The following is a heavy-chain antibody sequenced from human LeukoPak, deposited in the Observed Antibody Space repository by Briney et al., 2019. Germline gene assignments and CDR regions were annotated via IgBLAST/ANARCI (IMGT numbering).Heavy chain of an antibody. CDR3: ARGYYDILTGATNRFDP. J-gene: IGHJ5*02. D-gene: IGHD3-9*01. CDR2: IYSGGST. V-gene: IGHV3-66*02. CDR1: GLTVSRSY. Sequence: PGGSLSLSCAASGLTVSRSYMSWVRQAPGKGLEWVSVIYSGGSTYYADSLKGRLTISRDNSKNTLYLQMNSLRAEDTAVYYCARGYYDILTGATNRFDPWGQGNLVTVPS.